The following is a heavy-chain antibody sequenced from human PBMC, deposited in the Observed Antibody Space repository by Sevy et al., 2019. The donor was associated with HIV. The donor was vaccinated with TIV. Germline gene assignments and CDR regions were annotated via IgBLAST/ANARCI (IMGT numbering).Heavy chain of an antibody. CDR3: ARPRANYVDHYFFYAMDV. Sequence: GGSLRLSCAASGFTISNHGMHWVRQAPGKGLEWVAVIWYDGSTEHYADFVKGRFTISRDNFKNTLYLQMNSLTTEDTAVYYCARPRANYVDHYFFYAMDVWGQGTTVTVSS. CDR2: IWYDGSTE. D-gene: IGHD4-17*01. V-gene: IGHV3-33*01. J-gene: IGHJ6*02. CDR1: GFTISNHG.